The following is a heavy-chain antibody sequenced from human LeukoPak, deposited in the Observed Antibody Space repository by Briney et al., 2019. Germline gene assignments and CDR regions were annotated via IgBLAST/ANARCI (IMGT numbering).Heavy chain of an antibody. CDR3: ARDRDCSGGSCYHTYGMDV. J-gene: IGHJ6*02. D-gene: IGHD2-15*01. CDR1: GFTFSSYA. Sequence: PGRSLRLSCAASGFTFSSYAMHWVRQAPGKGLEWVAVISYDGSNKYYADSVKGRFTISRDNSKNTLYLQMNSLRAEDTAVYYCARDRDCSGGSCYHTYGMDVWGQGTTVTVSS. CDR2: ISYDGSNK. V-gene: IGHV3-30-3*01.